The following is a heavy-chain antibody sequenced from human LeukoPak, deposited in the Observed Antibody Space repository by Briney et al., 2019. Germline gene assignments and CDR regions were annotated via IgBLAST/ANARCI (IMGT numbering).Heavy chain of an antibody. Sequence: SETLSLTCAVSGSSLSSDYYWGWVRQPPGKGLEWVGSIYHDETTYYNPSLKSRVTISLVTSKKQFSLMLASVTAADTAIYYCANADTEDFFDSWGQGVLVTVSS. V-gene: IGHV4-38-2*01. CDR1: GSSLSSDYY. CDR3: ANADTEDFFDS. D-gene: IGHD2-8*01. CDR2: IYHDETT. J-gene: IGHJ4*02.